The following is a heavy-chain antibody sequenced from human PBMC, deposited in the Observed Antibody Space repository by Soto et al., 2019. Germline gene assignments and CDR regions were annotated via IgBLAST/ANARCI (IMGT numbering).Heavy chain of an antibody. J-gene: IGHJ6*02. D-gene: IGHD6-19*01. CDR3: ANVAVAAFYYYYGMDV. CDR1: GFTFSSYA. CDR2: ISGSGGST. V-gene: IGHV3-23*01. Sequence: PGGSLRLSCAASGFTFSSYAMSWVRQAPGKGLEWVSAISGSGGSTYYADSVKGRFTISRDNSKNTLYLQMNSLRAEDTAVYYCANVAVAAFYYYYGMDVWGQGTTVTVSS.